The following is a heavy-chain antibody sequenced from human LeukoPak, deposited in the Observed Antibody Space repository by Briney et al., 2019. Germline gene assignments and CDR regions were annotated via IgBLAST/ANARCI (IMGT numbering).Heavy chain of an antibody. D-gene: IGHD1-26*01. CDR1: GFTFSNAW. Sequence: PGGSLRLSCAASGFTFSNAWMSWVRQAPGKGLEWVAVISYDGSNKYYADSVKGRFTISRDNSKNTLYLQMNSLRAEDTAVYYCARDAVSGSYSTHWFDPWGQGTLVTVSS. CDR2: ISYDGSNK. V-gene: IGHV3-30-3*01. CDR3: ARDAVSGSYSTHWFDP. J-gene: IGHJ5*02.